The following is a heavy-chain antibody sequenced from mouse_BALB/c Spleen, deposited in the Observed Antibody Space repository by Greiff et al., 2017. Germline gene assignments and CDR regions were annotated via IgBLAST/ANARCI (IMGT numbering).Heavy chain of an antibody. D-gene: IGHD4-1*01. V-gene: IGHV5-6-4*01. Sequence: EVQGVESGGGLVKPGGSLKLSCAASGFTFSSYTMSWVRQTPEKRLEWVATISSGGSYTYYPDSVKGRFTISRDNAKNTLYLQMSSLKSEDTAMYYCAKLGGGNYWGQGTTLTVSS. J-gene: IGHJ2*01. CDR3: AKLGGGNY. CDR1: GFTFSSYT. CDR2: ISSGGSYT.